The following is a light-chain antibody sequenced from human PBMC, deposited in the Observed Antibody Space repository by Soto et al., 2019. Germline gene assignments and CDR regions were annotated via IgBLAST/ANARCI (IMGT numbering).Light chain of an antibody. V-gene: IGKV3-15*01. J-gene: IGKJ4*01. CDR1: QSVSSN. Sequence: EIVMTQSPATLSVSPGERATLSCRASQSVSSNLAWYQQKPGQAPRLLIYGVSTRATGIPVRFSGSGSGTEVTLTISSLQSEDFAVYYCQQYNKWPLTFGGGTEVEI. CDR3: QQYNKWPLT. CDR2: GVS.